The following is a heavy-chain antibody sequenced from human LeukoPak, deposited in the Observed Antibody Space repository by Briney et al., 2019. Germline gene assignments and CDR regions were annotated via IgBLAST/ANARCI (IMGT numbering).Heavy chain of an antibody. Sequence: SQTLSLTCALSGDIFSSNSGTWNWIRQSPSRGLEWLGRTYYRSKWYNDYAVSVKSRITINPDTSKNPFSLQLNSVTPDDTAVYYCARGKSKRLDVWGQGTTVTVSS. CDR2: TYYRSKWYN. J-gene: IGHJ6*02. V-gene: IGHV6-1*01. CDR1: GDIFSSNSGT. D-gene: IGHD5/OR15-5a*01. CDR3: ARGKSKRLDV.